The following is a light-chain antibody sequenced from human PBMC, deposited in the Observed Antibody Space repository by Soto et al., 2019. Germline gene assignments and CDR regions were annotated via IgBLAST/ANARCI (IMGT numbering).Light chain of an antibody. V-gene: IGKV3-11*01. CDR2: DAS. CDR3: QQRSNWPPGFT. Sequence: EIVLTQSPATLSLSPGERATLSCRASQSVSSYLAWYQQKPGQAPSLLIYDASNRATGIPARFSGSVSGTDFTLTISSLEPEDFAVYYGQQRSNWPPGFTFGPGTKVDIK. CDR1: QSVSSY. J-gene: IGKJ3*01.